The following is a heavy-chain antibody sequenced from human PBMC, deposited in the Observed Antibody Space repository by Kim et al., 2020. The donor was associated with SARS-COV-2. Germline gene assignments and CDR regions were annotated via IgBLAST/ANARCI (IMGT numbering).Heavy chain of an antibody. V-gene: IGHV1-2*04. Sequence: ASVKVSCKASGYTFTGYYMHWVRQAPGQGLEWMGWINPNSVGTNYAQKFQGWVTMTRDTSLSTAYMELSRLRSDDTAVYYCARSRGIVAFDYWGQGTLVTVSS. D-gene: IGHD5-12*01. J-gene: IGHJ4*02. CDR3: ARSRGIVAFDY. CDR2: INPNSVGT. CDR1: GYTFTGYY.